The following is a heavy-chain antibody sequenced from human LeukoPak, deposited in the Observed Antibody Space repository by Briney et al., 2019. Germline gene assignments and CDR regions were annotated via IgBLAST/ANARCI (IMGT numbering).Heavy chain of an antibody. V-gene: IGHV4-61*02. CDR3: ARGVGYSSR. J-gene: IGHJ4*02. CDR2: IYTSGST. Sequence: SETLSLTCTVSGGSISSGSYYWSWIRQPAGKGLEWIGRIYTSGSTNYNPSLKCRVTISVDTSKNQFSLKLSSVTAADTAVYYCARGVGYSSRWGQGTLVTVSS. D-gene: IGHD6-13*01. CDR1: GGSISSGSYY.